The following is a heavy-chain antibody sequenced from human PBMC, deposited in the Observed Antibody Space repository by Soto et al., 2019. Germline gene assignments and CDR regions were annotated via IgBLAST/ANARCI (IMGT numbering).Heavy chain of an antibody. D-gene: IGHD3-10*01. V-gene: IGHV4-59*08. Sequence: QVQLQESGPGLVKPSETLSLTCTVSGGSISSYYWSWIRQPPGKGLEWIGYIYYSGSTNYNPSLKSRVTISVGTSKNQFSLKLSSVTAADTAVYYCARLSPIGLYYGSGSPLDYWGQGTLVTVSS. CDR1: GGSISSYY. CDR3: ARLSPIGLYYGSGSPLDY. CDR2: IYYSGST. J-gene: IGHJ4*02.